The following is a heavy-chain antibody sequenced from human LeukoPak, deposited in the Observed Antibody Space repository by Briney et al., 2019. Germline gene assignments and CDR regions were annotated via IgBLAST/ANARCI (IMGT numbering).Heavy chain of an antibody. CDR1: GFTFSNYA. CDR2: IDGPTFRT. CDR3: TTWVGAHFDF. V-gene: IGHV3-23*01. J-gene: IGHJ4*02. D-gene: IGHD1-26*01. Sequence: PGESLRLSCAASGFTFSNYAMHWVRQAPGKGLEWVSTIDGPTFRTHYADSVMGRFTISRDNSKNTLYLQMNSLRAEDTAVYFCTTWVGAHFDFWGQGTLVTASS.